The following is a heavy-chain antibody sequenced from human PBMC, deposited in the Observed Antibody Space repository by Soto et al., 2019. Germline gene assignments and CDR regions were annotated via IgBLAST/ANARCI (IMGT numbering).Heavy chain of an antibody. D-gene: IGHD3-9*01. V-gene: IGHV5-51*01. CDR3: ARHLTDGLAGVKKRDYYYYGMDV. CDR2: IYPGDSDT. CDR1: GYSFTSYW. Sequence: PGESLKISCKGSGYSFTSYWIGWVRQMPGKGLEWMGIIYPGDSDTRYSPSFQGQVTISADKSISTAYLQWSSLKASDTAMYYCARHLTDGLAGVKKRDYYYYGMDVWGQGTSVTVSS. J-gene: IGHJ6*02.